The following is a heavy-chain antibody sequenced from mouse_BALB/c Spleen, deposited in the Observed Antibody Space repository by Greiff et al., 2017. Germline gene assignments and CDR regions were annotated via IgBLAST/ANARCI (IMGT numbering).Heavy chain of an antibody. D-gene: IGHD3-1*01. CDR1: GYTFTSYW. CDR2: IYPGNSDT. Sequence: VQLQQSGTVLARPGASVKMSCKASGYTFTSYWMHWVKQRPGQGLEWIGAIYPGNSDTSYNQKFKGKAKLTAVTSTSTAYMELSSLTNEDSAVYYCTRYSSGPGWYYAMDYWGQGTSVTVSS. J-gene: IGHJ4*01. V-gene: IGHV1-5*01. CDR3: TRYSSGPGWYYAMDY.